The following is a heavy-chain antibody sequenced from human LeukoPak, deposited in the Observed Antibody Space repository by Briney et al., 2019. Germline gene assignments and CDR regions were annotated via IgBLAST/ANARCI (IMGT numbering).Heavy chain of an antibody. CDR2: IYYSVST. Sequence: SEPLSLPCTVSGGPISSRSYYWGWIRPPPGKGLEWMGSIYYSVSTYYNPSLKSRVTISADTSNNQFSLKLSSVTAADTAVYYRARADGHVISWGQGTLVTVSS. CDR1: GGPISSRSYY. J-gene: IGHJ4*02. D-gene: IGHD2-21*01. V-gene: IGHV4-39*01. CDR3: ARADGHVIS.